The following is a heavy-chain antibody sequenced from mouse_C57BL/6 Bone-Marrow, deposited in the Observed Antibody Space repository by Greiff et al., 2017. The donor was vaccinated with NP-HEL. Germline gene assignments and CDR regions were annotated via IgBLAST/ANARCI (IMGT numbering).Heavy chain of an antibody. J-gene: IGHJ2*01. CDR1: GYTFTSYW. V-gene: IGHV1-53*01. D-gene: IGHD1-1*01. Sequence: VQLQQPGTELVKPGASVKLSCEASGYTFTSYWMHWVKQRPGQGLEWIGNINPSNGGTNYNEKFKSKATLTVDKSSSTAYMQLSSLTSEDSAVYYCARSFITTVVIDYWGQGTTLTVSS. CDR2: INPSNGGT. CDR3: ARSFITTVVIDY.